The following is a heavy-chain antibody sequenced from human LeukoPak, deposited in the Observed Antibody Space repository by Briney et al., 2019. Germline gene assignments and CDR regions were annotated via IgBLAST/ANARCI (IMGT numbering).Heavy chain of an antibody. CDR2: IIPILGIA. CDR3: AREEITIFGVVNY. D-gene: IGHD3-3*01. Sequence: SVKVSCKASGGTFSSYAISWLRQAPGQGVAWMGRIIPILGIATYAQKFQGRVTITADKSTSTAYMELSSLRSEDTAVYYCAREEITIFGVVNYWGQGTLVTVSS. J-gene: IGHJ4*02. CDR1: GGTFSSYA. V-gene: IGHV1-69*04.